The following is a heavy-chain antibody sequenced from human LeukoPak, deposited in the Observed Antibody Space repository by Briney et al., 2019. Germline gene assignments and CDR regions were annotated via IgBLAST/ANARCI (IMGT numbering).Heavy chain of an antibody. CDR2: ISTSGSTI. CDR1: GFTFSTYS. Sequence: GGSLRLSCAASGFTFSTYSMNWVRQAPGKGLDWVSYISTSGSTIYYADSVKGRFTISRDNAENSLSLEMNSLRAEDTAVYYCVRGFHYGLDVWGQGTTVTVSS. J-gene: IGHJ6*02. D-gene: IGHD3-10*01. CDR3: VRGFHYGLDV. V-gene: IGHV3-48*04.